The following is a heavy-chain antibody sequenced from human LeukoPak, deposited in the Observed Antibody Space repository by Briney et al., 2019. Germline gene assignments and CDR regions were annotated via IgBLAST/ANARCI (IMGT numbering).Heavy chain of an antibody. CDR3: ARTSGYTYFDY. Sequence: PSETLSLTCAVSGSSISSSNWWSWVRQPPGKGLEWIGEIYHSGSTNYNPSLKSRVAISVDTSKNQFSLKLNSVTAADTAVYYCARTSGYTYFDYWGQGTLVTVSS. CDR1: GSSISSSNW. J-gene: IGHJ4*02. D-gene: IGHD5-12*01. V-gene: IGHV4-4*02. CDR2: IYHSGST.